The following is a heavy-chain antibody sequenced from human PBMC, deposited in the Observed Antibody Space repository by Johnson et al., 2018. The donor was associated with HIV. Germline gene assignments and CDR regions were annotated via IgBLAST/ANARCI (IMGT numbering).Heavy chain of an antibody. J-gene: IGHJ3*02. CDR1: GFTFSSFW. V-gene: IGHV3-7*01. CDR3: ARAHLIFPKNAFDI. Sequence: VQLVESGGGLVQPGGSLRLSCAASGFTFSSFWMTWVRQAPGKGLEWVANINVDGLERYYVDSVKGRFTISRDNVNNSVFLLLNSLRVEDTAVYFCARAHLIFPKNAFDIWGQGTMVSVSS. D-gene: IGHD2-8*01. CDR2: INVDGLER.